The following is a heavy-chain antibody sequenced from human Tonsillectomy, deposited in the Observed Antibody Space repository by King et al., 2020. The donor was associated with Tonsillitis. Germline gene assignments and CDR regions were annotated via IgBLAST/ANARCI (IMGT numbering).Heavy chain of an antibody. V-gene: IGHV3-23*01. CDR3: AKGGSGWYGGLDY. CDR2: ISGSGGST. D-gene: IGHD6-19*01. J-gene: IGHJ4*02. Sequence: VQSGGSLRLSCAASGFTFSSFAMNWVRQAPGKGLEWVSTISGSGGSTYYADSVEGRFTISRDNSKNTLYLQMDSLRAEDTAVYYCAKGGSGWYGGLDYWGQGTLVTVSS. CDR1: GFTFSSFA.